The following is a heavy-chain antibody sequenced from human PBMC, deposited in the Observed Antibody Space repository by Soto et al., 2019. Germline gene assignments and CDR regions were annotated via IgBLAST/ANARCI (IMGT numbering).Heavy chain of an antibody. CDR3: AKDGHELGGMDV. D-gene: IGHD3-16*01. Sequence: QVQLVESGGGVVQPWRSLRLSCAASGFSFIRYGMYWVRQAPGKGLEWVAVISYDGSNKNYADSVKGRFTISRDNSKNTLYLQMNSLRAEDTAMYYCAKDGHELGGMDVWVQGTTVTVSS. CDR1: GFSFIRYG. CDR2: ISYDGSNK. V-gene: IGHV3-30*18. J-gene: IGHJ6*02.